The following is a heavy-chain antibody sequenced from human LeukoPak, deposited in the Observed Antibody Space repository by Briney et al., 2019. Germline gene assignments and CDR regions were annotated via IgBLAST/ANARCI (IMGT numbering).Heavy chain of an antibody. V-gene: IGHV3-21*01. CDR1: GFTFSSYS. J-gene: IGHJ4*02. CDR3: ARDYEIY. Sequence: GGSLRLSCAASGFTFSSYSMNWVRQAPGKGLEWVSSISSSSSYIYYGDSVKGRFTISRDNAKDPLYLQMNSLRAEDTAVYYCARDYEIYWGQGTLVTVSS. D-gene: IGHD5-12*01. CDR2: ISSSSSYI.